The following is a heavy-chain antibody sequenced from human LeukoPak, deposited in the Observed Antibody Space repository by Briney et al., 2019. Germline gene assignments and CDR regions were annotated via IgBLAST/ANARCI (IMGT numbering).Heavy chain of an antibody. Sequence: GGSLRLSCAASGFTVITNDMTWVRQAPGKGLEWVSVLYSDGNTKYADSVQGRFAISRDNSKNTLYLEMNSLSPDDTAVYYCARGVEPLAANTLASWAQGTLVTVSS. J-gene: IGHJ5*02. V-gene: IGHV3-53*01. D-gene: IGHD1-14*01. CDR3: ARGVEPLAANTLAS. CDR2: LYSDGNT. CDR1: GFTVITND.